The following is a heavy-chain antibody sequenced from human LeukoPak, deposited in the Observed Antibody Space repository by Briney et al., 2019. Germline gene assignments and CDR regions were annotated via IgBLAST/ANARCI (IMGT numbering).Heavy chain of an antibody. J-gene: IGHJ5*02. CDR1: GGSISSYY. V-gene: IGHV4-59*01. Sequence: SETLSLTCTVSGGSISSYYWSWIRQPPGKGLEWVGYIYYSGSTNYNPSLKSRVTISVDTSKNQFSLKLSSVTAADTAVYYCARSDFWSGYYRTWGQGTLVTVSS. CDR2: IYYSGST. CDR3: ARSDFWSGYYRT. D-gene: IGHD3-3*01.